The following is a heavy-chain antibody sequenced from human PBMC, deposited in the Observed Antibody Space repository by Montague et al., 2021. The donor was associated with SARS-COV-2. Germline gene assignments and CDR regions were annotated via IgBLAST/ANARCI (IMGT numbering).Heavy chain of an antibody. Sequence: QSGAEVKKPGESLRISCKVSGYIFISHWITWVRPMPGKGLEWMGRIDPSDSYTNYSPSFQGHVPISVDKSISTAYLQWSSLKASDTAMYYCARRGRPYSGHTTGYFDYWGQGTLVTVSS. D-gene: IGHD5-12*01. CDR2: IDPSDSYT. CDR3: ARRGRPYSGHTTGYFDY. J-gene: IGHJ4*02. V-gene: IGHV5-10-1*01. CDR1: GYIFISHW.